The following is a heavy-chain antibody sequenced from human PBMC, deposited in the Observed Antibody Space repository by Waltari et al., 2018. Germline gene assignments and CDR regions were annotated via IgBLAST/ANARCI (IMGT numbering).Heavy chain of an antibody. CDR3: ARVEQQLAWRACDY. J-gene: IGHJ4*02. V-gene: IGHV4-59*01. CDR2: IYYSRST. D-gene: IGHD6-13*01. Sequence: QVQLQESGPGLVKPSETLSLTCTVSGGSISSYYWSWIRQPPGKGLEWIGYIYYSRSTNYNPSPTSRVTISVAPSKNQCSLKLSSVTAADTAVYYCARVEQQLAWRACDYWGQGTLVTVSS. CDR1: GGSISSYY.